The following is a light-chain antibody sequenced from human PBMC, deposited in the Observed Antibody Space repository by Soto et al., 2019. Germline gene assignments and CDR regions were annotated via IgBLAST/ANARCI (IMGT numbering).Light chain of an antibody. J-gene: IGKJ2*01. CDR3: QQSYSTPRT. CDR1: QSIGSY. V-gene: IGKV1-39*01. CDR2: ASF. Sequence: DIQLTQSPPSLSASVGDRVTITCRASQSIGSYLHWYRHRPGKAPELLIYASFSLQSGVQSRFSGSGSGTDFTLTISSLQPEDFATYYCQQSYSTPRTFGQGTKVDIK.